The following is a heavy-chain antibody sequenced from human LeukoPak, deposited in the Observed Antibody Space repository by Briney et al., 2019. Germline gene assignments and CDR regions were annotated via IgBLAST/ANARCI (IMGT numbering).Heavy chain of an antibody. CDR1: GFMFRSYE. V-gene: IGHV3-48*03. CDR3: AKRYSNGHDAFDI. D-gene: IGHD6-19*01. CDR2: ISSSGSIR. J-gene: IGHJ3*02. Sequence: GGSLRLSCGASGFMFRSYEMNWVRQAPGKGLEWVSYISSSGSIRYYADSVKGRFTISRDNAKNSLYLQMNSLRAEDTAVYYCAKRYSNGHDAFDIWGQGTMVTVSS.